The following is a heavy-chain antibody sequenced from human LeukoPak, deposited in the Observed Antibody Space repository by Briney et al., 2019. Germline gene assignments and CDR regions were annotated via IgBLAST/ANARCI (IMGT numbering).Heavy chain of an antibody. J-gene: IGHJ4*02. CDR1: GGSISSSSYY. CDR3: ARRYSSGWYGYYYDSSGYSGYFDY. D-gene: IGHD3-22*01. V-gene: IGHV4-39*01. Sequence: SSETLSLTCTVPGGSISSSSYYWGWIRQPPGKGLEWIGSIYYSGSTYYNPSLKSRVTISVDTSKNQFSLKLSSVTAADTAVYYCARRYSSGWYGYYYDSSGYSGYFDYWGQGTLVTVSS. CDR2: IYYSGST.